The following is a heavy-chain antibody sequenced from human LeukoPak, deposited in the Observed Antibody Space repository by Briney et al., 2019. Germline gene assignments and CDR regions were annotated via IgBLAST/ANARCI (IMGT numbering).Heavy chain of an antibody. J-gene: IGHJ5*02. Sequence: SETLSLTCTVSGGSISSGDYYWSWIRQPPGKGLEWIGYIFYSGSTYYNPSLKSRVTISIVTSKNQFSLRPGSVTTADTAMYYCDRGSGYWFDPWGQGNLATVSS. CDR1: GGSISSGDYY. CDR2: IFYSGST. V-gene: IGHV4-30-4*01. CDR3: DRGSGYWFDP.